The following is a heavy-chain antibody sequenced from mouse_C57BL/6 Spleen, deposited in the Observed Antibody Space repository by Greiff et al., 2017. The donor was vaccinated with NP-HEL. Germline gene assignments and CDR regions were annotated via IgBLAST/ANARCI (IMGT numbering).Heavy chain of an antibody. D-gene: IGHD2-4*01. CDR3: ARKDYDYDLYAMDY. CDR2: IWSGGST. V-gene: IGHV2-2*01. Sequence: QVQLKESGPGLVQPSQSLSITCTVSGFSLTSYGVHWVRQSPGKGLEWLGVIWSGGSTDYNAAFISRLSISKDNSKSQVFFKMNSLQADDTAIYYCARKDYDYDLYAMDYWGQGTSVTVSS. CDR1: GFSLTSYG. J-gene: IGHJ4*01.